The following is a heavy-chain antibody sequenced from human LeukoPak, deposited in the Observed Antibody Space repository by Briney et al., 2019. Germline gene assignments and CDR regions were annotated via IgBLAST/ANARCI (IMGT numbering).Heavy chain of an antibody. D-gene: IGHD2-2*03. V-gene: IGHV3-7*01. Sequence: GGSLRLSCAASGFTFSNYWMTWVRQVPGRGLEWVANINQDGSTKYYVDSVRGRLTFSRDNARNSVYLQMNSLRVEDTAVYYCARIGYSSSSLDYWGQGTLVTVSS. CDR1: GFTFSNYW. J-gene: IGHJ4*02. CDR3: ARIGYSSSSLDY. CDR2: INQDGSTK.